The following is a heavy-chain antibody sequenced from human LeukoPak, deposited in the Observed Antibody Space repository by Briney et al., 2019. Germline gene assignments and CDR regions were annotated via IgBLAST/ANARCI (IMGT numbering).Heavy chain of an antibody. V-gene: IGHV4-59*01. J-gene: IGHJ4*02. CDR1: GGSISTYY. D-gene: IGHD4-17*01. CDR2: IYNSGST. CDR3: ARVLLDGDYVFDY. Sequence: SETLSLTCTVSGGSISTYYWSWIRKPPGKGLEWIGHIYNSGSTNYSPSLKSRVTISVDTSKNQFSLKLSSVTAADTAVYYCARVLLDGDYVFDYWGQGTLVTVSS.